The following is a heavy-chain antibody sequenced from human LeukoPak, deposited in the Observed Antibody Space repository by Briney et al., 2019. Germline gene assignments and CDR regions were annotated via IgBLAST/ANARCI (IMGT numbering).Heavy chain of an antibody. CDR1: GFTFSGSA. D-gene: IGHD6-13*01. CDR3: TRHAPSHSSSWYWGNWFDP. J-gene: IGHJ5*02. CDR2: IRSKANSYAT. Sequence: GGSLRLSCAASGFTFSGSAMHWVRQASGKGLEWVGRIRSKANSYATAYAASVKGRFTICRDDSKNTAYLQMNSLKTEDTAVYYCTRHAPSHSSSWYWGNWFDPWGQGTLVTVSS. V-gene: IGHV3-73*01.